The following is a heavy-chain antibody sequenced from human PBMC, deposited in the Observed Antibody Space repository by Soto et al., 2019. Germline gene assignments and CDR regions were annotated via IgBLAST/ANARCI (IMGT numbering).Heavy chain of an antibody. CDR1: GYTFTSFG. D-gene: IGHD6-19*01. J-gene: IGHJ5*02. V-gene: IGHV1-18*01. Sequence: ASVKVSCKASGYTFTSFGINWVRQAPGQGLQWMGWISAYNGNTNYAVKFQGRLTMTTDTSTSTAYMELRSLTSDDTAVYYCAKYKGQWLVTGDWFDPWGQGSLVTVSS. CDR2: ISAYNGNT. CDR3: AKYKGQWLVTGDWFDP.